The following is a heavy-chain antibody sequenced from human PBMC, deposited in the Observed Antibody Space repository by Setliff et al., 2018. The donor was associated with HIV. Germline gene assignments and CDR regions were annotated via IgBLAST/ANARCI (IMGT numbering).Heavy chain of an antibody. CDR1: GFTFSSYE. J-gene: IGHJ6*03. V-gene: IGHV3-48*03. CDR2: ISSSGSSR. CDR3: AKGIKWLDP. D-gene: IGHD2-8*01. Sequence: GGSLRLSCAASGFTFSSYEMNWVRQAPGKGLEWVSYISSSGSSRYYADSVKGRFTISRDNAKNSLYLQMNSLRAEDTAVYYCAKGIKWLDPWGKGTSVTVS.